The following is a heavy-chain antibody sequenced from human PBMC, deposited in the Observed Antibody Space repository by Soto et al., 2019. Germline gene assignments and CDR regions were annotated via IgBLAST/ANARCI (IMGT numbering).Heavy chain of an antibody. V-gene: IGHV5-51*01. D-gene: IGHD3-10*01. CDR3: ARHESDYGSGSYSDY. J-gene: IGHJ4*02. CDR2: IYPGDSDT. CDR1: GYSFTSYW. Sequence: GESLKISCKGSGYSFTSYWIGWVRQMPGKGLEWMGIIYPGDSDTRYSPSFQGQVTISADKSISTAYLQWSSLKASDTAMYYCARHESDYGSGSYSDYWGQGTLVTVSS.